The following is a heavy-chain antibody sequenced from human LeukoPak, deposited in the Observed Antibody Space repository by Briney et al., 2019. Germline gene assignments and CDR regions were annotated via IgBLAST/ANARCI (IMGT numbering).Heavy chain of an antibody. Sequence: GGSLRLSCAASGFTFSSYAMHWVRQAPGKGLEWVAVISYDGSNKYYADSVKGRFTISRDNSKNTLYLQMNSLRVEDTAVYYCARDTSYYYDSSGYIPWGQGTMVTVSS. CDR3: ARDTSYYYDSSGYIP. CDR1: GFTFSSYA. J-gene: IGHJ3*01. V-gene: IGHV3-30*04. D-gene: IGHD3-22*01. CDR2: ISYDGSNK.